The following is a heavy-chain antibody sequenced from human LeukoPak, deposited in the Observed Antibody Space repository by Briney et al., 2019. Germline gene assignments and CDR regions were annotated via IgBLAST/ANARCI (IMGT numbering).Heavy chain of an antibody. V-gene: IGHV3-30*02. J-gene: IGHJ4*02. D-gene: IGHD6-19*01. CDR3: AKADTLSIAVAD. Sequence: GGSLRLSCAASGFTFSSYGMHWVRQAPGKGLEWVAFIRYDGSNKYYADSVKGRFTISRDNSKNTLYLQMNSLRAEDAAVYYCAKADTLSIAVADWGQGTLVTVSS. CDR2: IRYDGSNK. CDR1: GFTFSSYG.